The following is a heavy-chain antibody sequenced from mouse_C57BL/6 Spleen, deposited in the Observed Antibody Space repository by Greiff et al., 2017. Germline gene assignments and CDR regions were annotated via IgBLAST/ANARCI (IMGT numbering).Heavy chain of an antibody. V-gene: IGHV1-15*01. D-gene: IGHD1-1*02. CDR2: IDPETGGS. CDR3: TREEPGAVYAMDD. CDR1: GYTFTDYE. Sequence: QVQLQQSGAELVRPGASVTLSCKASGYTFTDYEMHWVKQTPVHGLEWIGAIDPETGGSAYNQKFKGKAILTADKSSSTAYMELRSLTSEDSAVYYCTREEPGAVYAMDDWGQGTSVTVSS. J-gene: IGHJ4*01.